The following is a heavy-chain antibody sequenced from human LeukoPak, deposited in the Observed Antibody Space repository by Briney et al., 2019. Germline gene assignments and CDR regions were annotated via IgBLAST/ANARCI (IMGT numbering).Heavy chain of an antibody. CDR1: GFSFSTYG. Sequence: PGGPLRLSRAASGFSFSTYGMHWVRQAPGKGLEWVAFVRSDGNTKYYADPVKGRFTISRDNSKNTLYLEMNSLRAEDTAVYYCAKGLGYCSSTSCYGGKYYYMDVWGKGTTVTVSS. V-gene: IGHV3-30*02. CDR3: AKGLGYCSSTSCYGGKYYYMDV. D-gene: IGHD2-2*01. J-gene: IGHJ6*03. CDR2: VRSDGNTK.